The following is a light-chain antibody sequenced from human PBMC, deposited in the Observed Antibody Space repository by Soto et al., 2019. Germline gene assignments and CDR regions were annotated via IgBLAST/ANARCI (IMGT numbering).Light chain of an antibody. V-gene: IGKV3-15*01. CDR2: GAS. J-gene: IGKJ2*01. Sequence: EIVMTQSPATLSVSPGERATLSCRASQSVNSNLAWYQQKPGQAPRLLIYGASTRATGIPARFSGSGSGTEFTFTISSLQSEDFAVYYCQQYNNWPLYTFGQGTKLEIK. CDR1: QSVNSN. CDR3: QQYNNWPLYT.